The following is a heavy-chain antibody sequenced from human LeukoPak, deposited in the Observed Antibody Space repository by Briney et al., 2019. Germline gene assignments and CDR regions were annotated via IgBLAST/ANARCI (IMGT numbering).Heavy chain of an antibody. CDR2: IWFDGSTK. V-gene: IGHV3-33*01. J-gene: IGHJ3*02. CDR1: GFTFSSYG. CDR3: ARDGFTVTLDAFDI. Sequence: GGSLRLSCAASGFTFSSYGMHWVRHAPGKGLEWVAVIWFDGSTKYYADSVKGRFTISRDNSKNTLYLQMNSLRAEDTAVFHCARDGFTVTLDAFDIWGQGTMVTVSS. D-gene: IGHD4-17*01.